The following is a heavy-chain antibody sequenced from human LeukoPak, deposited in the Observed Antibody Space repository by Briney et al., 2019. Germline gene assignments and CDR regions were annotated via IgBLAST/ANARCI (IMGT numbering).Heavy chain of an antibody. V-gene: IGHV1-18*01. Sequence: ASVKVSCXASGYTFTSYGISWVRLAPGQGLEWMGWISAYNGNTNYAQKLQGRVTMTTDTSTSTAYMELRSLRSDDTAVYYCARDYQLPAGINFDYWGQGTLVTVSS. CDR1: GYTFTSYG. J-gene: IGHJ4*02. CDR3: ARDYQLPAGINFDY. CDR2: ISAYNGNT. D-gene: IGHD2-2*01.